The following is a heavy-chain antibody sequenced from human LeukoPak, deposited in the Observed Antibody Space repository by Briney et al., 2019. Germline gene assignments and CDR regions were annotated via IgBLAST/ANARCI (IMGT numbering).Heavy chain of an antibody. D-gene: IGHD1-26*01. Sequence: GGTLRLSCAASGFTFSSYGMSWVRQAPGKGLEWASAISGSGGSTYYADSVKGRFTISRDNSKNTLYLQMNSLRAEDTAVYYCAKGPVGARSPFDYWGQGTLVTVSS. CDR2: ISGSGGST. CDR3: AKGPVGARSPFDY. V-gene: IGHV3-23*01. J-gene: IGHJ4*02. CDR1: GFTFSSYG.